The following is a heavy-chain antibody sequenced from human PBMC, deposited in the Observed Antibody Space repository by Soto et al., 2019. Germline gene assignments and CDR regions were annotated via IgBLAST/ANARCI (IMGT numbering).Heavy chain of an antibody. CDR3: AASGYSLGPDYYFDY. Sequence: QVQLVQSGAEVKKPGASVKVSCKASGYTFTSYYMHWVRQAPGQGLEWMGIINPSGGSTSYAQKFQGRVTMTRDTSTSTVYMELSSLRSEDTAVYYCAASGYSLGPDYYFDYWGQGTLVTVSS. D-gene: IGHD3-22*01. V-gene: IGHV1-46*01. CDR2: INPSGGST. J-gene: IGHJ4*02. CDR1: GYTFTSYY.